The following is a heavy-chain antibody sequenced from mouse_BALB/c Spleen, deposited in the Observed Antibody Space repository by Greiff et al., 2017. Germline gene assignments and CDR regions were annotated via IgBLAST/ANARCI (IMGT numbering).Heavy chain of an antibody. CDR2: IDPANGNT. J-gene: IGHJ4*01. D-gene: IGHD1-1*01. V-gene: IGHV14-3*02. CDR3: AYYGSSYYYYAMDY. Sequence: VQLQQSGAELVKPGASVKLSCTASGFNIKDTYMHWVKQRPEQGLEWIGRIDPANGNTKYDPKFQGKATITADTSSNIAYLQLSSLTSEDTAVYYCAYYGSSYYYYAMDYWGQGTSVTVSS. CDR1: GFNIKDTY.